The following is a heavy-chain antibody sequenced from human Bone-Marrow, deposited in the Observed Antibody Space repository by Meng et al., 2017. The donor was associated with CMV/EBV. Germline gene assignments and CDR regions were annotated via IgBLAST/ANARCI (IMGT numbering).Heavy chain of an antibody. D-gene: IGHD6-6*01. CDR1: GGCVSSSGDF. Sequence: TVAGGCVSSSGDFWGSIRQPPGKGLKWIGNIYYRESTNYNPSLKSRVTISVDTSKNQFSLKLSSVTAADTAVYYCAALGGQLVGFDYWGQGTLVTVSS. V-gene: IGHV4-61*08. CDR2: IYYREST. J-gene: IGHJ4*02. CDR3: AALGGQLVGFDY.